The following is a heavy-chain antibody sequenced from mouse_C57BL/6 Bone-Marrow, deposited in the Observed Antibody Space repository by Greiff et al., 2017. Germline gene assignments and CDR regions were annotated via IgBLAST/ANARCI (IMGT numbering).Heavy chain of an antibody. Sequence: QVQLKESGAELVRPGASVTLSCKASGYTFTDYEMHWVKQTPVHGLEWIGAIDPETGGTAYNQKFKGKAILTADKSSSTAYMELRSLTSEDSAVYYCTREDSPITTVVATRYFDVWGTGTTVTVSS. V-gene: IGHV1-15*01. D-gene: IGHD1-1*01. CDR1: GYTFTDYE. CDR2: IDPETGGT. J-gene: IGHJ1*03. CDR3: TREDSPITTVVATRYFDV.